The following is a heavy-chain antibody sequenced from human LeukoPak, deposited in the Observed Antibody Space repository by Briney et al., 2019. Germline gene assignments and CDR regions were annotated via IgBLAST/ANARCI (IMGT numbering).Heavy chain of an antibody. CDR2: IYTSGST. CDR3: ATSPPPYYSSSYFDY. V-gene: IGHV4-4*07. J-gene: IGHJ4*02. Sequence: SETLSLTCTVSGVSISSYYWSWIRQPAGKGLEWIGRIYTSGSTNYNPSLKSRVTMSVDTSKNQFSLKLSSVTAADTAVYYCATSPPPYYSSSYFDYWGQGTLVTVSS. D-gene: IGHD6-13*01. CDR1: GVSISSYY.